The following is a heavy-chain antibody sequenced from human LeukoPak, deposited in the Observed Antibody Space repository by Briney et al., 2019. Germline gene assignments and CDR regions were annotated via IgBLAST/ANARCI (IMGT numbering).Heavy chain of an antibody. Sequence: ASVKVSCKASGYTFTSYYMHWVRQAPGQRLEWMGIINPSGGSTSYAQKFQGRVTMTRDMSTSTVYMELGSLRSEDTAVYYCARTPRGGGFDYWGQGTLVTVSS. J-gene: IGHJ4*02. CDR2: INPSGGST. CDR3: ARTPRGGGFDY. D-gene: IGHD2-15*01. V-gene: IGHV1-46*01. CDR1: GYTFTSYY.